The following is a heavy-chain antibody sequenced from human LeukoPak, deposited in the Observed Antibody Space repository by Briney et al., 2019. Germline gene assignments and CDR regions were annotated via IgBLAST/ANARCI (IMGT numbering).Heavy chain of an antibody. V-gene: IGHV4-61*01. CDR1: GGSVSSGNYY. J-gene: IGHJ5*02. Sequence: PSETLSLTCSVSGGSVSSGNYYWSWIRQPPGKGLEWIGYIYYSGSTNYNPSLKSRVTISVDTSKNQFSLKLSSVTAADTAVYYCARHPVPKMVFDPWGQGTLVTVSS. CDR2: IYYSGST. D-gene: IGHD2-8*01. CDR3: ARHPVPKMVFDP.